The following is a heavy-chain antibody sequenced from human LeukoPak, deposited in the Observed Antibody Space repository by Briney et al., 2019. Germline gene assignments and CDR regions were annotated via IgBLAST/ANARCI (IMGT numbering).Heavy chain of an antibody. V-gene: IGHV1-69*13. Sequence: GASVKVSCKASGGTFSSNAISWVRQAPGQGLEWMGGIIPIFGTANYAQKFQGRVTITADESTSTAYMELSSLRSEDTAVYYCAALVGLVRAGAPNYYYGMDVWGQGTTVTVSS. D-gene: IGHD6-19*01. CDR3: AALVGLVRAGAPNYYYGMDV. CDR1: GGTFSSNA. CDR2: IIPIFGTA. J-gene: IGHJ6*02.